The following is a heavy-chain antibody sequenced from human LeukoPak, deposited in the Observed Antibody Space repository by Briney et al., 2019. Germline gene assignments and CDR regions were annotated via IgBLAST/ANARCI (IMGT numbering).Heavy chain of an antibody. V-gene: IGHV3-74*01. CDR2: ISTDGSTT. Sequence: TGGSLRLSCAGSGFTFIRHLMHWVRQAPGKGLVWVSRISTDGSTTLYSDSAKGRFTISRDNAKNTLYLQMNSLRAEDTAVYYCGSSEDGYIDYWGQGTLVSVSS. CDR1: GFTFIRHL. CDR3: GSSEDGYIDY. J-gene: IGHJ4*02. D-gene: IGHD5-24*01.